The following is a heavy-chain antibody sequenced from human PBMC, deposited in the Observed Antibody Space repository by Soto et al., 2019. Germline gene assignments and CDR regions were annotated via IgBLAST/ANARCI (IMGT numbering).Heavy chain of an antibody. V-gene: IGHV1-18*01. J-gene: IGHJ6*02. CDR3: ARESPLVLVPAAGYGMDV. D-gene: IGHD2-2*01. CDR2: ISAYNGNT. CDR1: GYTFTSYG. Sequence: QVQLVQSGAEVKKPGASVKVSCKASGYTFTSYGISWVRQAPGQGLEWMGWISAYNGNTNYAQKLQGRVTMTTDTPTSTDYMELRSLRSDDTDVYYCARESPLVLVPAAGYGMDVWGQGTTVTVSS.